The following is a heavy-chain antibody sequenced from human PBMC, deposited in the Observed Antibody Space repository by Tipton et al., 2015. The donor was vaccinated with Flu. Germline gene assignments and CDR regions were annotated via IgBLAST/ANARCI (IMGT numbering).Heavy chain of an antibody. CDR3: ARDHPPSITVLGEITDYFGMAV. CDR1: GFTFGDYY. CDR2: ISSSGTTI. D-gene: IGHD3-3*01. J-gene: IGHJ6*02. V-gene: IGHV3-11*01. Sequence: SLRLSCAASGFTFGDYYMSWIRQLPGKGLEWVSHISSSGTTINYADSVKGRFTISRDNAKNSLYLQMNSLRAEDTAVYYCARDHPPSITVLGEITDYFGMAVWGQGTTVTVSS.